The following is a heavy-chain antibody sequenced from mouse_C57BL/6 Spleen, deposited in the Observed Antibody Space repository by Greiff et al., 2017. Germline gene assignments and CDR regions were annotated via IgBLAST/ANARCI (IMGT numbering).Heavy chain of an antibody. CDR3: AQRSIITTVVAHFDY. CDR1: GFNIKNTY. J-gene: IGHJ2*01. D-gene: IGHD1-1*01. V-gene: IGHV14-3*01. CDR2: IDPANGNT. Sequence: EVKLMESVAELVRPGASVKLSCTASGFNIKNTYMHWVKQRPEQGLEWIGRIDPANGNTKYAPKFQGKATITADTSSNTAYLQLSSLTSEDTAIYYCAQRSIITTVVAHFDYWGQGTTLTVSS.